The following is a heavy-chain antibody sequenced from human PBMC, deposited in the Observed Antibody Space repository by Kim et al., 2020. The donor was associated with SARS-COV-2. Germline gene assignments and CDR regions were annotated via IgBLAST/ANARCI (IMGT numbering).Heavy chain of an antibody. D-gene: IGHD3-10*01. Sequence: AASVKSRFTMSRANTKNSLYLQMNSLRDEDTAVYYWARVLWFGELSVDPWGQGTLVTVSS. V-gene: IGHV3-48*02. J-gene: IGHJ5*02. CDR3: ARVLWFGELSVDP.